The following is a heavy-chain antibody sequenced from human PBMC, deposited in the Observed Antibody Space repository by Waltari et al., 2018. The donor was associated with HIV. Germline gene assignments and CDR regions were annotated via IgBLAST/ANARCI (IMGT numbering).Heavy chain of an antibody. Sequence: QVQLQESGPGLAKPSETLSLSCTVPGGSISSYYWSWIRQPPGKGLEWIGYIYYSGPTNYNPALNSRVTISVDTAKNQFSLKLSSVTAADTAVYYCARDLGESSSWFGGVIGHWGQGILVTVSS. V-gene: IGHV4-59*01. D-gene: IGHD6-13*01. CDR1: GGSISSYY. CDR3: ARDLGESSSWFGGVIGH. J-gene: IGHJ4*02. CDR2: IYYSGPT.